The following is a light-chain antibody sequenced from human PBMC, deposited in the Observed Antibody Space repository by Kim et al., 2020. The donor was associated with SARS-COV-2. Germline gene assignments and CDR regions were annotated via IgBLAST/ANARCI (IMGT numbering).Light chain of an antibody. V-gene: IGKV1-39*01. CDR2: RVS. CDR3: QQTYMTSWT. CDR1: QTISNY. J-gene: IGKJ1*01. Sequence: IQMTQSQPSLSASVGDRVTITCRASQTISNYLNWYQQKPGRAPKLLIFRVSRLQSGVPPRFSGSVSGTDFTLTISSLQPEDFAIYYFQQTYMTSWTFVQGTKVDIK.